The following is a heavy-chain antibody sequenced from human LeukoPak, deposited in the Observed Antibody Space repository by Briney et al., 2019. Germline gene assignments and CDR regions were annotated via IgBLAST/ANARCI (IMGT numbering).Heavy chain of an antibody. J-gene: IGHJ4*02. CDR1: GFTFSSYA. V-gene: IGHV3-30-3*01. CDR2: ISYDGSNK. Sequence: SGGSLRLSCAASGFTFSSYAMHWVHQAPGKGLEWVAVISYDGSNKYYADSVKGRFTISRDNSKNTLYLQMNSLRAEDTAVYYCARPGYDILTGYYSYYFDYWGQGTLVTVSS. D-gene: IGHD3-9*01. CDR3: ARPGYDILTGYYSYYFDY.